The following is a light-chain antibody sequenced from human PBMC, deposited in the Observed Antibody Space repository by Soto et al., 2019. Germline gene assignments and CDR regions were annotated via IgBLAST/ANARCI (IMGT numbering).Light chain of an antibody. Sequence: QSALAQPRSVSGSPGQSVTISCTGTSSDVGGYIYVSWYQQHPGKAPKLIMYDVGQRPSGVPDRFSGSKSGNTASLTISGLQAEDEAGYHCCSFAGSYTYVFGTGTKVTVL. CDR2: DVG. V-gene: IGLV2-11*01. CDR3: CSFAGSYTYV. CDR1: SSDVGGYIY. J-gene: IGLJ1*01.